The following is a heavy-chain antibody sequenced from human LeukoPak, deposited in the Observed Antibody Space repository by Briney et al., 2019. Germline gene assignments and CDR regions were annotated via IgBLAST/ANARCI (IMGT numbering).Heavy chain of an antibody. CDR1: GFTFSGSA. V-gene: IGHV3-73*01. Sequence: PGGSLRLSCAASGFTFSGSAMHWVRQASGKGLEWVGRIKSKANNYATAYAASVKGRFTISRDDSENTAFLQMNSLKTEDTAVYYWTRLGDGDYGDYWGQGTLVTVSS. D-gene: IGHD4-17*01. J-gene: IGHJ4*02. CDR3: TRLGDGDYGDY. CDR2: IKSKANNYAT.